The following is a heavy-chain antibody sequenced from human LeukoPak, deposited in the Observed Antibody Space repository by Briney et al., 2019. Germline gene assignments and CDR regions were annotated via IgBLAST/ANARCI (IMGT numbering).Heavy chain of an antibody. CDR3: ARAFGGWYADYYYYYMDV. V-gene: IGHV4-34*01. CDR1: GGSFSGYY. Sequence: SETLSLTCAVYGGSFSGYYWSWIRQPPGKGLEWIGEINHSGSTNYNPSLKSRVTISVDTSKNQFSLKLSSVTAADTAVYYCARAFGGWYADYYYYYMDVWGKGTTVTVSS. D-gene: IGHD6-19*01. J-gene: IGHJ6*03. CDR2: INHSGST.